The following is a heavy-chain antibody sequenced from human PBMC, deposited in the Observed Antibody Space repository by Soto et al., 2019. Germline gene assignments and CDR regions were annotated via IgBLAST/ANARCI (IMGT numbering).Heavy chain of an antibody. J-gene: IGHJ5*02. CDR3: ARVQYQLLFGGPGWFDP. CDR2: IIPIFGTA. V-gene: IGHV1-69*12. D-gene: IGHD2-2*01. CDR1: GGTFSSYA. Sequence: QVQLVQSGAEVKKPGSSVKVSCKASGGTFSSYAISWVRQAPGQGLEWMGGIIPIFGTANYAQKFQGSVTMTADESTSTAYIAMSSLGSEATAVYYRARVQYQLLFGGPGWFDPWGEGTLVTVSS.